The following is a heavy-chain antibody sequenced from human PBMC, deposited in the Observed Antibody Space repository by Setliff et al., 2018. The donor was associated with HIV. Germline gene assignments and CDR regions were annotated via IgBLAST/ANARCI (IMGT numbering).Heavy chain of an antibody. Sequence: SETLSLTCAVSGYSIGSGSFWGWIRQPPGKGLEWIATIPHNGGTYYNPDPSLTGRVTISVDTSKNQFSLKLAFVTAADTAVYYCARYSTLTTNFDYWGQGTLVTDSS. CDR3: ARYSTLTTNFDY. V-gene: IGHV4-38-2*01. D-gene: IGHD4-17*01. J-gene: IGHJ4*02. CDR1: GYSIGSGSF. CDR2: IPHNGGT.